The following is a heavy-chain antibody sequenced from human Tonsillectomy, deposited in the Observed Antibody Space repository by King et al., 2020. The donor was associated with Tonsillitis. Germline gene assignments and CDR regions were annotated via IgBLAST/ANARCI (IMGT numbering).Heavy chain of an antibody. J-gene: IGHJ4*02. Sequence: VQLVESGGGLVQPGGSLRLSCAASGFTFSSYAMHWVRQAPGKGLEYVSAISSNGGSTYYANSVKGRFTISRDNSKNTLYLQMGSLRAEDMAVYYCARVYCSGGSCYDLADYWGQGTLVTVSS. CDR3: ARVYCSGGSCYDLADY. D-gene: IGHD2-15*01. V-gene: IGHV3-64*01. CDR2: ISSNGGST. CDR1: GFTFSSYA.